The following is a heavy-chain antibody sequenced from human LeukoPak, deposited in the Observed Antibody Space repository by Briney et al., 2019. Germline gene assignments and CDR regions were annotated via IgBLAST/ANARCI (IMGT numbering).Heavy chain of an antibody. CDR1: GDSVSSNSAA. CDR2: TYYRSKWYN. CDR3: ARTSQMVRGKVWFDP. V-gene: IGHV6-1*01. Sequence: SQTLSLTCAISGDSVSSNSAAWNWIRQSPSRGLEWLGRTYYRSKWYNDYAVSVKSRITINPDTSKNQFSLQLNSATPEDTAVYYCARTSQMVRGKVWFDPWGQGTLVTVSS. D-gene: IGHD3-10*01. J-gene: IGHJ5*02.